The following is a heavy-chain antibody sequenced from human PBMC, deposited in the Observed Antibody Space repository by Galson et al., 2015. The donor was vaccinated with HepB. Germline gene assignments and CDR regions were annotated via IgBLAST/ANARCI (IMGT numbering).Heavy chain of an antibody. D-gene: IGHD6-13*01. CDR3: AKDGANSSSWIPGKGMDFDY. V-gene: IGHV3-30-3*01. CDR1: GFTFSSYA. J-gene: IGHJ4*02. CDR2: ISYDGSNK. Sequence: SLRLSCAASGFTFSSYAMHWVRQAPGKGLEWVAVISYDGSNKYYADSAKGRFTISRDNSKNTLYLQMNSLRAEDTAVYYCAKDGANSSSWIPGKGMDFDYWGQGTLVTVSS.